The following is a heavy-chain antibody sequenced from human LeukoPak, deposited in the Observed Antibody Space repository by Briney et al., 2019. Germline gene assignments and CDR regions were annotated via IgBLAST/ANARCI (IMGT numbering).Heavy chain of an antibody. CDR1: GFTFSSYG. CDR3: AKGYSSGWY. J-gene: IGHJ4*02. V-gene: IGHV3-30*18. D-gene: IGHD6-19*01. CDR2: ISYDGSNK. Sequence: GGSLRLSCAASGFTFSSYGMHWVRQAPGKGLEWVAVISYDGSNKYYADSVKGRFTISRGNSKNTLYLQMNSLRAEDTAVYYCAKGYSSGWYWGQGTLVTVSS.